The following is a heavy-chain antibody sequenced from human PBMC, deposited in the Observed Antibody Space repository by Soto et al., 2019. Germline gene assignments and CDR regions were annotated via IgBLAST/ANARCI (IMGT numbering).Heavy chain of an antibody. CDR3: ARSSTVAVAGTGRGWGFDY. J-gene: IGHJ4*02. CDR2: INHSGST. CDR1: GGSFSGYY. V-gene: IGHV4-34*01. D-gene: IGHD6-19*01. Sequence: SETLSLTCAVYGGSFSGYYWSWIRQPPGKGLEWIGEINHSGSTNYNPSLKSRVTISVDTSKNQFSLKLSSVTAADTAVYYCARSSTVAVAGTGRGWGFDYCGQGTLVTVSS.